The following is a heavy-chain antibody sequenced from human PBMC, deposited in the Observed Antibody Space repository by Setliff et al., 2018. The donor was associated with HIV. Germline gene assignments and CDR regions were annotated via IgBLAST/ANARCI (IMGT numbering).Heavy chain of an antibody. V-gene: IGHV4-59*08. Sequence: SETLSLTCIVSGASISSNTWSWIRQAPERGLEWIAYFMYTDIHYVNYLNYRNPSLASRLSISVDKSKNQFSLTLSSVTAADTAVYYCARARSDWYNVRPYYFDLWGQGTPVTVSS. CDR1: GASISSNT. J-gene: IGHJ4*02. CDR2: FMYTDIHYVNYLN. D-gene: IGHD6-19*01. CDR3: ARARSDWYNVRPYYFDL.